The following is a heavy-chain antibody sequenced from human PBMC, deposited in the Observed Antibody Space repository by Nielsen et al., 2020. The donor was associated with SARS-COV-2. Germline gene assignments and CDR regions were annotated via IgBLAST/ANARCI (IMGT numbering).Heavy chain of an antibody. CDR2: ISWNSGSI. V-gene: IGHV3-9*01. Sequence: LKISCAASGFTFDDYAMHWVRQAPGKGLEWVSGISWNSGSIGYADSVKGRFTISRDNAKNSLYLQMNSLRAEDTALYYCASLWSGYSDYWGQGTLVTVSS. CDR3: ASLWSGYSDY. CDR1: GFTFDDYA. D-gene: IGHD3-3*01. J-gene: IGHJ4*02.